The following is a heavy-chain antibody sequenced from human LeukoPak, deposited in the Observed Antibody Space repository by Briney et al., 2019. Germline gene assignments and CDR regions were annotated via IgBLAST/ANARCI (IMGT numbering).Heavy chain of an antibody. V-gene: IGHV3-11*03. J-gene: IGHJ4*02. CDR1: GXTFSDYY. CDR3: ASTKEDTAMAPFDY. CDR2: ISSSSYT. D-gene: IGHD5-18*01. Sequence: PGGSLRLSCAASGXTFSDYYMSWIRQAPGKGLEWVSYISSSSYTNYADSVKGRFTISRDNAKNSLYLQMNSLRAEDTAVYYCASTKEDTAMAPFDYWGQGTLVTVSS.